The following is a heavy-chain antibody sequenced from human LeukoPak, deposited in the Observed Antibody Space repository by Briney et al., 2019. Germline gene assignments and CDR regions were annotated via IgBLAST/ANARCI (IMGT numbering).Heavy chain of an antibody. CDR2: ISGSGGST. CDR3: AKDRYGEYRDDFDI. J-gene: IGHJ3*02. CDR1: GVTFSSYA. D-gene: IGHD4-17*01. Sequence: GGSLRLSCAASGVTFSSYAMSWVRQAPGEGVEWVSAISGSGGSTYYDDCVKGRLHISRDNSKNTLYLEMNSLRAEDTAVYYCAKDRYGEYRDDFDIWGQGTMVTVSS. V-gene: IGHV3-23*01.